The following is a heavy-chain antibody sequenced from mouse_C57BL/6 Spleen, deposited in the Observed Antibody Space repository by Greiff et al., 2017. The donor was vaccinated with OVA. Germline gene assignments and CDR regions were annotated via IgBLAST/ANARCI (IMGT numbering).Heavy chain of an antibody. V-gene: IGHV1-18*01. CDR1: GYTFTDYN. Sequence: EVKLVESGPELVKPGASVKIPCKASGYTFTDYNMDWVKQSHGKSLEWIGDINPNNGGTIYNQKFKGKATLTVDKSSSTAYMELRSLTSEDTAVYYCARSDSAWFAYWGQGTLVTVSA. CDR2: INPNNGGT. CDR3: ARSDSAWFAY. D-gene: IGHD2-13*01. J-gene: IGHJ3*01.